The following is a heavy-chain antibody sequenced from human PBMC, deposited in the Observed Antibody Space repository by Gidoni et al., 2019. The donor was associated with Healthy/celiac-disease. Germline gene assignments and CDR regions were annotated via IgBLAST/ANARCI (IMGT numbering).Heavy chain of an antibody. D-gene: IGHD3-22*01. CDR3: ARGRYHDSSGFPY. CDR1: GPSFSGYY. J-gene: IGHJ4*02. CDR2: ITHTGST. V-gene: IGHV4-34*01. Sequence: VQLQQWGAGLLQPSETLSLTCAMSGPSFSGYYWSWIRQSPGRGLEWIAEITHTGSTNYKPSLRSRVTMSVDASKSQFSLQLRSVTAADTAVYYCARGRYHDSSGFPYWGQGTLVTVS.